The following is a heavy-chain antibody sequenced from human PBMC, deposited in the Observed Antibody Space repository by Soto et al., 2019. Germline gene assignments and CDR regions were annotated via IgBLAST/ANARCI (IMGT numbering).Heavy chain of an antibody. J-gene: IGHJ5*02. V-gene: IGHV4-30-2*01. Sequence: PSETLSLTCAVSGGSISSGGYSWSWIRQPPGKGLEWIGYIYHSGSTYYNPSLKSRVTISVDRSKNQFSLKLSSVTAADTAVYYCARAPKGYCTKGVCSNLVNWFDPWGQGTRVTVAS. D-gene: IGHD2-8*01. CDR2: IYHSGST. CDR3: ARAPKGYCTKGVCSNLVNWFDP. CDR1: GGSISSGGYS.